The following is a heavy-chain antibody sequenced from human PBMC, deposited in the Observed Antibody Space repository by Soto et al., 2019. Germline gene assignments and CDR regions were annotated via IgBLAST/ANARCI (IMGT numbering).Heavy chain of an antibody. CDR3: ARDPPIVLRYFDWLSLYYYGMDV. CDR2: ISAYNGNT. J-gene: IGHJ6*02. CDR1: GYTFTSYG. V-gene: IGHV1-18*01. D-gene: IGHD3-9*01. Sequence: ASVKVSCKASGYTFTSYGISWVRQPPGQGLEWMGWISAYNGNTNYAQKLQGRVTMTTDTSTSTAYMELRSLRSDDTAVYYCARDPPIVLRYFDWLSLYYYGMDVWGQGTTVTVSS.